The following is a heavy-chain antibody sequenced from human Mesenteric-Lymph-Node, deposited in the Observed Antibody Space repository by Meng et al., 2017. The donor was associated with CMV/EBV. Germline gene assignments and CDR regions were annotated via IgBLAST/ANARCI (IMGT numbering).Heavy chain of an antibody. D-gene: IGHD2-2*02. CDR3: VAGYCSSTSCYTGYYYYGMDV. J-gene: IGHJ6*02. CDR2: INPNSGGT. CDR1: GYTFTGCY. Sequence: ASVKVSCKASGYTFTGCYMHWVRQAPGQGLEWMGWINPNSGGTNYAQKFQGRVTMTRDTSISTAYMELSRLRSDDTAVYYCVAGYCSSTSCYTGYYYYGMDVWGQGTTVTVSS. V-gene: IGHV1-2*02.